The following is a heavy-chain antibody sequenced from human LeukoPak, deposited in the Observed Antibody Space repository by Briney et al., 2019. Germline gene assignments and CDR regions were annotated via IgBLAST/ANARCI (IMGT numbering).Heavy chain of an antibody. D-gene: IGHD3-9*01. J-gene: IGHJ4*02. CDR3: GEQTGYKYHFDY. CDR1: GGSISSYY. CDR2: IYSSGST. V-gene: IGHV4-59*08. Sequence: SETLSLTCTVSGGSISSYYWSWIRQPPGKGLEWIGNIYSSGSTNYNPSLKSRVTISVDTSENQFSLRLSSVTAADTAMYYCGEQTGYKYHFDYWGPGTLVTVSS.